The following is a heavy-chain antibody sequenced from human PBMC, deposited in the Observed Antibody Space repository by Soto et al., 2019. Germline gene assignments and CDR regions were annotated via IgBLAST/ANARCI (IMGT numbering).Heavy chain of an antibody. J-gene: IGHJ4*02. Sequence: QITLKESGPTLVKPTQTLTVTCTFSGFSISTSGVGVGWIRQPPGKALEWLALIFWDDDQRYNPSLKSRLPIAKDTSKNQVGLTMTNMEPVDTSTYYCAHSTSTGISFHFDDWGPRGLGSVSS. CDR1: GFSISTSGVG. D-gene: IGHD2-8*02. V-gene: IGHV2-5*02. CDR2: IFWDDDQ. CDR3: AHSTSTGISFHFDD.